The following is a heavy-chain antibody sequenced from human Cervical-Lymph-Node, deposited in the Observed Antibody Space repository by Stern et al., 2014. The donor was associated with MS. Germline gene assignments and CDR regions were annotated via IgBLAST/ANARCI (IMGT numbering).Heavy chain of an antibody. CDR3: AAGVRYTLIDV. J-gene: IGHJ6*02. CDR1: GGTLKNVY. Sequence: QLQLQESGPRVVKPSETVSLTCSVAGGTLKNVYWTWIRRTPDNRLQWIGYMYYNGDAIYNPAFQSRVAISVDEAKTQFLLKMNFVSAADTAVYYCAAGVRYTLIDVWSQGTTVIVSS. V-gene: IGHV4-59*12. CDR2: MYYNGDA. D-gene: IGHD1-1*01.